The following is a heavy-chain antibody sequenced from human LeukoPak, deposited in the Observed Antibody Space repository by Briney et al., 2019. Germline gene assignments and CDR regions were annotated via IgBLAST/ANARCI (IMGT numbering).Heavy chain of an antibody. D-gene: IGHD4-23*01. V-gene: IGHV3-48*04. CDR1: GLTFSSYS. CDR3: ARDVTYYGGDWFDP. CDR2: ISSTTSTI. J-gene: IGHJ5*02. Sequence: PGGSLRLSCAASGLTFSSYSMNWVRQAPGKGLEWVSHISSTTSTIYYADSVKGRFTISRDNAKNSLYLQMDSLRAEDTAVYYCARDVTYYGGDWFDPWGQGTLVTVSS.